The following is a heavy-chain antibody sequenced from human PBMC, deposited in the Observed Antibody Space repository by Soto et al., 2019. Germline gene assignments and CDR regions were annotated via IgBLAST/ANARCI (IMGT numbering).Heavy chain of an antibody. CDR1: VYSFTTYW. V-gene: IGHV5-51*01. Sequence: PGESLKISCQGSVYSFTTYWIAWVRQMPGKDLEWMGIIYPGDSDTRYSPSFQGQVTISADKSISTACLQWSSLKASDSAMYYCARRGTSLEHFDYWGQGTQVTVSS. D-gene: IGHD2-2*01. J-gene: IGHJ4*02. CDR3: ARRGTSLEHFDY. CDR2: IYPGDSDT.